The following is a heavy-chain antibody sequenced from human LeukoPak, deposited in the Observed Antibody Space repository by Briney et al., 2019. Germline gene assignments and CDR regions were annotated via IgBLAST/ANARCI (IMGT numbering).Heavy chain of an antibody. D-gene: IGHD1-14*01. CDR2: TGPTGADR. V-gene: IGHV3-21*01. Sequence: GGSLRLSCAASGFTFSSCGFNWVRQAPGKGLEWVSSTGPTGADRYYADSVRGRFTIPRDNAKNSMYLQMDSLRDEDTAVYYCATETIGRHYDYWGQGTLLTVSS. CDR3: ATETIGRHYDY. J-gene: IGHJ4*02. CDR1: GFTFSSCG.